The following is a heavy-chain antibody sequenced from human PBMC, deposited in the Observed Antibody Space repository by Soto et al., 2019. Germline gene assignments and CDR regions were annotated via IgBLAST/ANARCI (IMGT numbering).Heavy chain of an antibody. CDR3: ARGPRTFRRIVVVVAAPPGGMDV. Sequence: PGWSLRLSCAASGFTFSSYEMNWVRQAPGKGLEWVSYISSSGSTIYYADSVKGRFTISRDNAKNSLYLQMNSLRAEDTAVYYCARGPRTFRRIVVVVAAPPGGMDVWGQGTTVTVSS. V-gene: IGHV3-48*03. CDR1: GFTFSSYE. J-gene: IGHJ6*02. D-gene: IGHD2-15*01. CDR2: ISSSGSTI.